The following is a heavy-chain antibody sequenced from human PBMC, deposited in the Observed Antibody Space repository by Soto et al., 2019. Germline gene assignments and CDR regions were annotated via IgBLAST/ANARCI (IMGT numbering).Heavy chain of an antibody. J-gene: IGHJ1*01. CDR3: AKDAYTYCSGGSCFRLKYFQH. D-gene: IGHD2-15*01. Sequence: EVQLLESGGGLVQPGGSLRLSCAASGFTFSSYAMSWVRQAPGKGLEWVSAISGSGGSTYYADSVKGRFTISRDNSKNTLYLQMNSLRAEDTAVYYCAKDAYTYCSGGSCFRLKYFQHWGQGTLVTVSS. V-gene: IGHV3-23*01. CDR2: ISGSGGST. CDR1: GFTFSSYA.